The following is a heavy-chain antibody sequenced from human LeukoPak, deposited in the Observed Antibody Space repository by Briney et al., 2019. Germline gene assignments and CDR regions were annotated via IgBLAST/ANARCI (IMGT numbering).Heavy chain of an antibody. Sequence: GGSLRLSCAASGLTFSSHLMHWVRQAPGKGLECVSCISSSSSTIYYADSVKGRFTISRDKAKNSLYLQMNALRAEDTAVYYCARSVDVDYWGQGILVTVSP. CDR3: ARSVDVDY. D-gene: IGHD5-24*01. CDR1: GLTFSSHL. V-gene: IGHV3-48*01. J-gene: IGHJ4*02. CDR2: ISSSSSTI.